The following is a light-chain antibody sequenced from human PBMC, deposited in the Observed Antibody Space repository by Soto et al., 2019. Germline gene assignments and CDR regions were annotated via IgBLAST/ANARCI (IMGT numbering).Light chain of an antibody. CDR2: EVS. CDR1: SSDVDDYNY. Sequence: QSALTQPASVSGSPGQSITISCTGTSSDVDDYNYVSWYQQHPGTAPKLMIYEVSNRPSGVSNRFSGSKSGNTASLTISGLQAEDEAHDYCSSYASSSTLVFGTGTKVTVL. V-gene: IGLV2-14*01. J-gene: IGLJ1*01. CDR3: SSYASSSTLV.